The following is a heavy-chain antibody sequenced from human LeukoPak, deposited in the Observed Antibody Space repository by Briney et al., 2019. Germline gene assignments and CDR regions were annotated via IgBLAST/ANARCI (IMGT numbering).Heavy chain of an antibody. CDR3: ARGDYGGDYFDY. V-gene: IGHV3-48*01. D-gene: IGHD4-23*01. Sequence: GGSLRLSCAASGFIFSSYNMKWVRQTPGKGLEWISDISRSGDNIYYADSVKGRFTVSRDNAKNSLYLQMNSLRAEDTAVYYCARGDYGGDYFDYWGQGTLVTVSS. J-gene: IGHJ4*02. CDR1: GFIFSSYN. CDR2: ISRSGDNI.